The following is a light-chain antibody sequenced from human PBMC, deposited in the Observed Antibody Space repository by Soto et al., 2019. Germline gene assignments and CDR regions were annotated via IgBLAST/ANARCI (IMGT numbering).Light chain of an antibody. CDR1: SSDVGGYNY. Sequence: QSALTQPRSVSGSPGQSVTISCTGTSSDVGGYNYVSWYQQHPGKAPKLMIYDDSKRPSGVPDRFSGSKSGNTASLTISGLQAEDEADYYCCSYAGSYTLAVFGGGTKVTVL. J-gene: IGLJ3*02. CDR2: DDS. V-gene: IGLV2-11*01. CDR3: CSYAGSYTLAV.